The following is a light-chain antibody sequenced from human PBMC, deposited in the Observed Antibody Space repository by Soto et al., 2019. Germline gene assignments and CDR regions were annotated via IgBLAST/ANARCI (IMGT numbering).Light chain of an antibody. Sequence: QSVLTQPASVSASPGQSITISCTGTSSDVGSYNLVSWYQQHPGKAPKLMIYEVTKRPSGVSNRFSGSKSGNTASPTISGLQAEDEADYYCCSYAGSSSYVVFGGGTQLTVL. CDR2: EVT. CDR1: SSDVGSYNL. CDR3: CSYAGSSSYVV. V-gene: IGLV2-23*02. J-gene: IGLJ2*01.